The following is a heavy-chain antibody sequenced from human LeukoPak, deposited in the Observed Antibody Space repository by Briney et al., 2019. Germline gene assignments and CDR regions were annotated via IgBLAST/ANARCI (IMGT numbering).Heavy chain of an antibody. J-gene: IGHJ4*02. V-gene: IGHV3-48*04. D-gene: IGHD1-26*01. CDR3: ARLSGATVPRGYFDY. Sequence: PGGSLRLSCAASGFTFSSYSMNWVRQAPGKRLEWVSYISSSSSTIYYADPVKGRFTISRDNAKNSLYLQMNSLRAEDTAVYYCARLSGATVPRGYFDYWGQGTLVTVSS. CDR2: ISSSSSTI. CDR1: GFTFSSYS.